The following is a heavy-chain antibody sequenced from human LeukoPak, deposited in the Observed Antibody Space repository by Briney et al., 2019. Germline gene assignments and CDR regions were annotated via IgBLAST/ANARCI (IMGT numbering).Heavy chain of an antibody. V-gene: IGHV3-66*01. J-gene: IGHJ4*02. CDR2: VYSGGTT. D-gene: IGHD4-11*01. CDR3: ASASNKKYYFES. CDR1: GFTFNNYA. Sequence: GGSLRLSCAASGFTFNNYAMSWVRQAPGRGLEWVSIVYSGGTTYYADSVKGRFTISRDSSKNTLYLQMNSLRGEDTAVYYCASASNKKYYFESWGQGTLVTVSS.